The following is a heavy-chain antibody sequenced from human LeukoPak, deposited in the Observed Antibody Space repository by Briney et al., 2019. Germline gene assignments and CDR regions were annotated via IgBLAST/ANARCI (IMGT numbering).Heavy chain of an antibody. CDR2: IYYSGST. CDR3: ARDLFV. CDR1: GFTFSIHGF. D-gene: IGHD3-10*02. V-gene: IGHV4-39*07. J-gene: IGHJ4*02. Sequence: PGRSLRLSCAASGFTFSIHGFHWVRQPPGKGLEWIGSIYYSGSTYYNPSLKSRVTISVDTSKNQFSLKLSSVTAADTAVYYCARDLFVGGQGTLVTVSS.